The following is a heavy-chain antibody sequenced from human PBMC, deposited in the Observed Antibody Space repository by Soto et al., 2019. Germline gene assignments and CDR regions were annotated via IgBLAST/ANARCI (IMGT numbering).Heavy chain of an antibody. D-gene: IGHD4-17*01. CDR3: ARRSAVTTSQRFDI. CDR1: GFTFSDYS. J-gene: IGHJ3*02. CDR2: IRSTDSSI. Sequence: QEQLVESGGGLVKPGGSLRLSCAASGFTFSDYSMSWIRQAPGKGLEWISYIRSTDSSIFYADSVKGRFTISRDNARSSLYLQMDSLRAEDTAVYYCARRSAVTTSQRFDIWGQGTMVTASS. V-gene: IGHV3-11*01.